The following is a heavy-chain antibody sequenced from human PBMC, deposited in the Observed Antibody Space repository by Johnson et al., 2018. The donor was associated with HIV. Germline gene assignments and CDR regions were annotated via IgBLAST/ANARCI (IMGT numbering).Heavy chain of an antibody. D-gene: IGHD6-13*01. J-gene: IGHJ3*02. CDR1: GFTFSSYD. CDR2: IRYDGSNK. CDR3: AKVQQLGPGGTFDI. Sequence: VQLVESGGGLVQPGGSLRLSCAASGFTFSSYDMHWFRQAPGKGLEWVVFIRYDGSNKYYADSVKGRFTISRDNSKNTLYLQMNSLRTEDTAVYYCAKVQQLGPGGTFDIWGQGTMVTVSS. V-gene: IGHV3-30*02.